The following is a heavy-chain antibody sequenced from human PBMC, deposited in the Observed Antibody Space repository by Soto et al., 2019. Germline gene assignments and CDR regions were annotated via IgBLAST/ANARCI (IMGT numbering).Heavy chain of an antibody. CDR2: ISYSGSTI. Sequence: PGESLKISCAASGFDFDNYEMNWVRQAPGKGLEWISFISYSGSTIYFADSVRGRFSISRDNSKNSLFLQMSSLRAEDSAIYYCARGAGFFYGVDVWGQGTTVTVSS. V-gene: IGHV3-48*03. J-gene: IGHJ6*02. CDR1: GFDFDNYE. CDR3: ARGAGFFYGVDV.